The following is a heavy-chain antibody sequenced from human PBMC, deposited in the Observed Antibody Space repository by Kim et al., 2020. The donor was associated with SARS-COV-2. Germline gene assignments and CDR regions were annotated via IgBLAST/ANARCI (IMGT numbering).Heavy chain of an antibody. V-gene: IGHV4-59*01. CDR2: IYYSGST. J-gene: IGHJ5*02. Sequence: SETLSLTCTVSGGSISSYYWSWIRQPPGKGLEWIGYIYYSGSTNYNPSLKSRVTISVDTSKNQFSLKLSSVTAADTAVYYCARGRLAILRYFDWLQFDPWGQGTLVTVSS. CDR3: ARGRLAILRYFDWLQFDP. D-gene: IGHD3-9*01. CDR1: GGSISSYY.